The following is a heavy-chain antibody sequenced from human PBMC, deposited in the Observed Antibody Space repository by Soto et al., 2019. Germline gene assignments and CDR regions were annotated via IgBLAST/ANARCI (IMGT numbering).Heavy chain of an antibody. Sequence: EVQLVESGGGLVQPGRSLRLSCAASGFTFDDYAMHWVRQAPGKGLEWVSYITWNSGYIGYADSVKGRFTISSDNANNYLYLQMNSLKPEDTAFYYCAKALYGSSSSPIDYWGQGTLVTVSS. D-gene: IGHD6-13*01. J-gene: IGHJ4*02. CDR1: GFTFDDYA. V-gene: IGHV3-9*01. CDR3: AKALYGSSSSPIDY. CDR2: ITWNSGYI.